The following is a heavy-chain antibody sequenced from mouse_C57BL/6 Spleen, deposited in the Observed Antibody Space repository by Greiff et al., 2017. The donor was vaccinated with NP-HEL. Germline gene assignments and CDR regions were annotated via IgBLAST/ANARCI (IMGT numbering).Heavy chain of an antibody. CDR2: IYPGSGNT. CDR1: GYTFTDYY. Sequence: VQLQESGAELVRPGASVKLSCKASGYTFTDYYINWVKQRPGQGLEWIARIYPGSGNTYYNEKFKGKATLTAEKSSSTAYMQLSSLTSEDAAVYFCARSYYGSSAAWFAYWGQGTLVTVSA. V-gene: IGHV1-76*01. D-gene: IGHD1-1*01. CDR3: ARSYYGSSAAWFAY. J-gene: IGHJ3*01.